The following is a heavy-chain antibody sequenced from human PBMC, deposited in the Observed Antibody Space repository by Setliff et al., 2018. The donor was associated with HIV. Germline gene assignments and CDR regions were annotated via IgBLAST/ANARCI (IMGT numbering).Heavy chain of an antibody. D-gene: IGHD3-22*01. CDR1: GYTFTNFG. CDR2: ISPYNGNT. CDR3: ARDRIPSKWLLESDY. Sequence: VASVKVSCKASGYTFTNFGITWVRQAPGQGLEWMGWISPYNGNTNYAPELHGRVTMTTDTSTSTASLELRSLRSDDTAVYYCARDRIPSKWLLESDYWGQGTLVTAPQ. J-gene: IGHJ4*02. V-gene: IGHV1-18*01.